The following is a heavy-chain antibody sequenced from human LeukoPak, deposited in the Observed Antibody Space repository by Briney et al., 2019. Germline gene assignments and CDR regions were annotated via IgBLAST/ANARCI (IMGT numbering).Heavy chain of an antibody. D-gene: IGHD6-19*01. V-gene: IGHV5-51*01. CDR2: IYPGDSDT. CDR1: GYNFIAYW. Sequence: GESLKISCETSGYNFIAYWIGWVCQMPGKGLEWMGIIYPGDSDTKYSPSFQGQVTISADKSIGTAYLQWSSLKAADTAMYYCARREIPSSGWDHWGQGTLVTVSS. J-gene: IGHJ4*02. CDR3: ARREIPSSGWDH.